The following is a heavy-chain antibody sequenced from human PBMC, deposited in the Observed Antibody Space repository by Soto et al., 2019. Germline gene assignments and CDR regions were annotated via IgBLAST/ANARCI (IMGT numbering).Heavy chain of an antibody. Sequence: QVQLVQSGAEVRKPGSSVKVSCKASGGTFSSYAISWVRQAPGQGLEWMGGIIPIFGTANYAQKFQGRVTITADESTSKAYMELSSLRSEDTAVYYCARWDYDFWSGYLSQRWFDPWGQGTLVTVSS. V-gene: IGHV1-69*01. J-gene: IGHJ5*02. CDR1: GGTFSSYA. CDR3: ARWDYDFWSGYLSQRWFDP. D-gene: IGHD3-3*01. CDR2: IIPIFGTA.